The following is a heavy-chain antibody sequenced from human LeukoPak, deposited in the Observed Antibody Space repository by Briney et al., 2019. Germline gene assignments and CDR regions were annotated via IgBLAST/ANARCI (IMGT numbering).Heavy chain of an antibody. V-gene: IGHV3-23*01. CDR2: MTNIGGST. CDR1: GFTLSSYG. D-gene: IGHD2-2*01. CDR3: ARHEYCSSTSCYLRHYYYMDV. Sequence: PGGSLRLSWAASGFTLSSYGLSWVRQAPGKGLEWVSSMTNIGGSTYYADSVKGRFTISRDNSKNTLYLQMNSLRAEDTAVYYCARHEYCSSTSCYLRHYYYMDVWGKGTTVTVSS. J-gene: IGHJ6*03.